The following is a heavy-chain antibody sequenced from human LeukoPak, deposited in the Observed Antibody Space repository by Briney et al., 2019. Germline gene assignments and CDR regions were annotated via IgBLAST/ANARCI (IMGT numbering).Heavy chain of an antibody. CDR3: ARDAYCSGGTCYHDPFDI. J-gene: IGHJ3*02. V-gene: IGHV3-11*06. Sequence: PGGSLRLSCAASGFTFSDYYMSWIRQAPGQGLERVSYISSSSNYTNYAESVKGRFTISRDNAKNSLYLQMNSLRAEDTAVYYCARDAYCSGGTCYHDPFDIWGQGTMVTVSS. D-gene: IGHD2-15*01. CDR1: GFTFSDYY. CDR2: ISSSSNYT.